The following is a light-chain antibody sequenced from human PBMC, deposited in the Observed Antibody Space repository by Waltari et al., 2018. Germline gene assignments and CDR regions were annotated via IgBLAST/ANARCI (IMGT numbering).Light chain of an antibody. Sequence: QSVLTQPPSVSGAPGQRVTIPCPGSSSSIGAGYDVNWYQQLPGTAPKLLIYGNTNRPSGVPDRFSGSKSGTSASLAITGLQAEDEADYYCQSYDSSLSGSVFGGGTILTVL. CDR3: QSYDSSLSGSV. J-gene: IGLJ2*01. V-gene: IGLV1-40*01. CDR2: GNT. CDR1: SSSIGAGYD.